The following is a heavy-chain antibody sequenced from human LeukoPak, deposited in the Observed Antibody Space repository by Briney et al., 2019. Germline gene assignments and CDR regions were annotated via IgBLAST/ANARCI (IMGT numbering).Heavy chain of an antibody. Sequence: SETLSLTCTVSGGSISSYYWSWIRQPPGKGLEGIGSIYYSGSTYYNPSLKSRVTISVDTSKNQFSLKLSSVTAADTAVYYCARLGRITMVRGVIIEYYYYGMDVWGQGTTVTVSS. CDR3: ARLGRITMVRGVIIEYYYYGMDV. V-gene: IGHV4-59*08. CDR1: GGSISSYY. CDR2: IYYSGST. J-gene: IGHJ6*02. D-gene: IGHD3-10*01.